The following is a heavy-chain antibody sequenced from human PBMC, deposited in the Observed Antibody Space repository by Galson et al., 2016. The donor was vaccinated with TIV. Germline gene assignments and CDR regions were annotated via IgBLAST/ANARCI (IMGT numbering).Heavy chain of an antibody. D-gene: IGHD2-21*01. CDR2: INSYGSST. V-gene: IGHV3-74*03. CDR1: GFTFSNYW. CDR3: AREPYSPLMLDI. Sequence: SLRLSCAASGFTFSNYWMHWVRQAPGEGLVGVSRINSYGSSTTYADSVKGRFTISRDNAKNTLYLQMNSLRAEDTAVYYCAREPYSPLMLDIWGQGTMVTVSS. J-gene: IGHJ3*02.